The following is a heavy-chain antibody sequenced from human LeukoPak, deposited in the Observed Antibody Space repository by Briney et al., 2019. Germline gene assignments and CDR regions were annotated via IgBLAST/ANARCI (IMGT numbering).Heavy chain of an antibody. CDR2: ITSSGDST. J-gene: IGHJ1*01. D-gene: IGHD2-2*01. CDR1: GVTFSSYA. CDR3: AKDHQYCYITSCLAQH. V-gene: IGHV3-23*01. Sequence: QSGGSLRLSCAASGVTFSSYAMSWVRQAPGKGLEWVPGITSSGDSTFYADSVKGRFTISRDNSKNTLYLQMNSLRVEDTAVYYCAKDHQYCYITSCLAQHWGQATLVTVSS.